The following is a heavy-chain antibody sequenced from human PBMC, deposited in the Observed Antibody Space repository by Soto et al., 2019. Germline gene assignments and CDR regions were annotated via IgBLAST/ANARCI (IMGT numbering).Heavy chain of an antibody. CDR3: AKVRDYGDYEDYYFDY. CDR2: ISWNSGSI. D-gene: IGHD4-17*01. J-gene: IGHJ4*02. Sequence: PGGSLRLSCAASGFTFDDYAMHWVRQAPGKGLEWVSGISWNSGSIGYADSVKGRFTISRDNAKNSLYLQMNSLRAEDTAVYYCAKVRDYGDYEDYYFDYWGQGTLVTVSS. CDR1: GFTFDDYA. V-gene: IGHV3-9*01.